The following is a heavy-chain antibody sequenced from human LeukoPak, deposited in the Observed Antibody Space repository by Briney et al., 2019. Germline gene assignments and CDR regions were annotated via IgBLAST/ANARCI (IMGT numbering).Heavy chain of an antibody. V-gene: IGHV3-48*01. CDR1: GFTFSSYS. J-gene: IGHJ4*02. CDR2: ISSSSSTI. Sequence: PGGSLRLSCAASGFTFSSYSMNWVRQAPGKGLEWVSYISSSSSTIYYADSVKGRFTISRDNAKNSLYLQMNSLRAEDTAVYYCAREDCGGDCYFYHWGQGTLVTVSS. D-gene: IGHD2-21*02. CDR3: AREDCGGDCYFYH.